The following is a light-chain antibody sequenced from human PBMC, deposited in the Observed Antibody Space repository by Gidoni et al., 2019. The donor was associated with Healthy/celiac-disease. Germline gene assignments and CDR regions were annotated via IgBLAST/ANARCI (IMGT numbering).Light chain of an antibody. V-gene: IGKV3-15*01. J-gene: IGKJ1*01. CDR2: GAS. Sequence: EIVMTQSPATLSVSPWKRATLSCRASQSVSSNLAWYQQKPGQAPRLLIYGASTRATGIPARFSGSGSGTEFTLTISSLQSEDFAVYYCQQYNNWWTFGQGTKVEIK. CDR1: QSVSSN. CDR3: QQYNNWWT.